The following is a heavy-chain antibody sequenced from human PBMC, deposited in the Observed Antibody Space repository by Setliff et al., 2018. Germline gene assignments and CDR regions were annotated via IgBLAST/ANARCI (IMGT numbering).Heavy chain of an antibody. CDR1: GGPIISDTYY. D-gene: IGHD2-8*02. CDR3: ARHYGWRFDP. J-gene: IGHJ5*02. V-gene: IGHV4-39*01. Sequence: SETLSLTCTVSGGPIISDTYYWGWIRQPPGKGLEWIGSIYSSGNTYYNPSAKSRVTISVDTSKNQVSLKLTSVTAADTSVYYCARHYGWRFDPWGQGALVTVSS. CDR2: IYSSGNT.